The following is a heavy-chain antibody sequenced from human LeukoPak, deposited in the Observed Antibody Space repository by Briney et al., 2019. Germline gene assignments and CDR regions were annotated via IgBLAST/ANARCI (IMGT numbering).Heavy chain of an antibody. CDR1: GFTVSSNY. J-gene: IGHJ4*02. V-gene: IGHV3-53*04. D-gene: IGHD3-22*01. CDR2: IYSGGST. Sequence: GGSLRLSCAASGFTVSSNYMSWVRQAPGKGLERVSVIYSGGSTYYADSVKGRFTISRHNSKNTLYLQMNILRAEDTAVYYCARVVGGYYVKYGYYFDYWGQGTLVTVSS. CDR3: ARVVGGYYVKYGYYFDY.